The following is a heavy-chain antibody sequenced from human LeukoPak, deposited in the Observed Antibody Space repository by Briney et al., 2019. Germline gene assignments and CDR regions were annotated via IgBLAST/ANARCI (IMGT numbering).Heavy chain of an antibody. V-gene: IGHV4-30-4*01. CDR3: ARPYYYDSRIDP. Sequence: SQTLSLACSVSGGSISSGDYYCSWIRQPPGKGLGWIAYMYYSGSTYYTPSLKSRVAMSADTYTNQLSLKLSSVTAADTAVYYCARPYYYDSRIDPWGQGILVTVSS. CDR2: MYYSGST. D-gene: IGHD3-22*01. CDR1: GGSISSGDYY. J-gene: IGHJ5*02.